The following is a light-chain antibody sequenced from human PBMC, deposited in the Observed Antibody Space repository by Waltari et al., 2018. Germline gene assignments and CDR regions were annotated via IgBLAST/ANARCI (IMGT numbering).Light chain of an antibody. Sequence: VIGVTQSPSSLSASTGDRISISCRMTQDIGLYMAWYQQKSGKAPELLVYAASTLQSGVPSVFSGSGSGTDFTLTITSLQPEDFATYYCQQYHTFPVSFGGGTKVE. V-gene: IGKV1D-8*01. J-gene: IGKJ4*01. CDR3: QQYHTFPVS. CDR1: QDIGLY. CDR2: AAS.